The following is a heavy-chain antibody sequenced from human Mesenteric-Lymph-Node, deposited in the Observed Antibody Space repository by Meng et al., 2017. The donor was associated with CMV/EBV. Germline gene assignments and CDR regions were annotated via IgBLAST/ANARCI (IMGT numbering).Heavy chain of an antibody. CDR2: IRSTSSYI. J-gene: IGHJ4*02. CDR1: GFTFSSYA. CDR3: ARGDVIVPPADF. D-gene: IGHD2-2*01. V-gene: IGHV3-21*01. Sequence: GESLKISCAASGFTFSSYAMSWVRQAPGKGLEWVSSIRSTSSYIFYADSEKGRFTVSRDNARNSLFLQMNSLRVEDTAVYYCARGDVIVPPADFWGQGTLVTVSS.